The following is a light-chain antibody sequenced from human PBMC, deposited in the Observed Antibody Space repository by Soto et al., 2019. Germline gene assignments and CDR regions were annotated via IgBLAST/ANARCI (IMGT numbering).Light chain of an antibody. J-gene: IGKJ5*01. Sequence: EIVRTQSPATLSVSPGERATLSCRASQSVSSNLAWYQHKPGQAPRLLIYGASTRATGIPARFSGSGSGTEFTLTISSLQSEDFAVYYCQQYSKWPPITFGQGTRLAIK. CDR2: GAS. CDR1: QSVSSN. CDR3: QQYSKWPPIT. V-gene: IGKV3-15*01.